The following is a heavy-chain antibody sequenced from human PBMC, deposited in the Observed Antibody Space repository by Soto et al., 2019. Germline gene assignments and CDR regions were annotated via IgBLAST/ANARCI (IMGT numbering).Heavy chain of an antibody. CDR2: INHSGST. Sequence: SETLSLTCAVYGGSFSGYYWSWIRQPPGKGLEWIGEINHSGSTNYNPSLKSRVTISVDTSKNQFSLKLSSVTAADTAVYYCARDRVVPAAMSWFDPWGQGTLVTVSS. J-gene: IGHJ5*02. CDR1: GGSFSGYY. D-gene: IGHD2-2*01. V-gene: IGHV4-34*01. CDR3: ARDRVVPAAMSWFDP.